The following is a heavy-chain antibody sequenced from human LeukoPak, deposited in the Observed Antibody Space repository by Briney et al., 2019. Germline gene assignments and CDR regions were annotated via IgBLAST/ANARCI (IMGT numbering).Heavy chain of an antibody. D-gene: IGHD5-12*01. Sequence: GGSLRLSCAASGFTFSNAWMSWVRQAPGKGLEWVGRIKSKTDGGTTDYAAPVKGRFTISRDDSKNTLYLQMNSLKTEDTAVYYCTTVGKRGYSGCVYYFDYWGQGTLVTVSS. V-gene: IGHV3-15*01. CDR2: IKSKTDGGTT. CDR3: TTVGKRGYSGCVYYFDY. J-gene: IGHJ4*02. CDR1: GFTFSNAW.